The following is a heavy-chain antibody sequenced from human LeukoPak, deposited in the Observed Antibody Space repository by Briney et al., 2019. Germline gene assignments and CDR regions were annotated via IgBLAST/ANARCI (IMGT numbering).Heavy chain of an antibody. CDR2: IYYSGNT. CDR1: GGSISSSSYY. J-gene: IGHJ4*02. D-gene: IGHD6-19*01. Sequence: SETLSLTCTVSGGSISSSSYYWGWIRQPPGKGLEWIGSIYYSGNTYYNPSLKSRVSISVDTSKNQFSLRLSSVTAADTAVYYCAREGDSSGWYFDYWGQGTLVTVSS. V-gene: IGHV4-39*07. CDR3: AREGDSSGWYFDY.